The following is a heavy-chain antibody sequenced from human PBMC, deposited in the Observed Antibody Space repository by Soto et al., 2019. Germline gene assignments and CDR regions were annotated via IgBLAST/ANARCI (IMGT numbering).Heavy chain of an antibody. Sequence: GASMKVSCKASGYTFTNYAIHWVRQAPGQRLEWMGWINAGNGKTKYSQNFQGRFTISRDNSKNTLYLQMSSLRPEDTAVYYCVKDHGTAMIRGGLDSWGQGALVTVSS. V-gene: IGHV1-3*01. CDR3: VKDHGTAMIRGGLDS. J-gene: IGHJ4*02. D-gene: IGHD3-10*01. CDR2: INAGNGKT. CDR1: GYTFTNYA.